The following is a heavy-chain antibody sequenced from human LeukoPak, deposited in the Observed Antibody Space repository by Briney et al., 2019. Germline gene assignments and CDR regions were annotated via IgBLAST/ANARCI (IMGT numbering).Heavy chain of an antibody. J-gene: IGHJ4*02. D-gene: IGHD2-2*01. CDR3: ARHFFETNIVVVPAAPFDY. V-gene: IGHV4-34*01. CDR1: GGSFSGYY. CDR2: INHSGST. Sequence: PSETLSLTCAVYGGSFSGYYWSWIRQPPGKGLEWIGEINHSGSTNYNPSLKSRVTISVDTSKNQFSLKLSSVTAADTAVYYCARHFFETNIVVVPAAPFDYWGQGTLVTVSS.